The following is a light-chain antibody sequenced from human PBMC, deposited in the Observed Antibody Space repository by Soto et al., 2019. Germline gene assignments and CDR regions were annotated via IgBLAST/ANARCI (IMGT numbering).Light chain of an antibody. J-gene: IGLJ1*01. V-gene: IGLV1-44*01. CDR2: SNN. CDR1: SSNIGSNT. CDR3: AAWDDSLNGPV. Sequence: QSVLTQPPSASGTPGLTVTISCSGSSSNIGSNTVNWYQQLPRTAPKLLIYSNNQRPSGVPDRFSGSKSGTSASLAISGLQSEDEADYYCAAWDDSLNGPVFGTGTKVTAL.